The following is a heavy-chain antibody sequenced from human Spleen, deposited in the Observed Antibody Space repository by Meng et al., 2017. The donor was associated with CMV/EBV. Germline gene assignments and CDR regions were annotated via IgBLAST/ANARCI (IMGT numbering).Heavy chain of an antibody. J-gene: IGHJ6*02. CDR2: IRYDGSNK. D-gene: IGHD3-10*01. CDR1: GFTFSSYG. V-gene: IGHV3-30*02. Sequence: GGSLRLSCAASGFTFSSYGMHWVRQAPGKGLEWVAFIRYDGSNKYYADSVKGRFTISRDNSKNTLHLQMNNLRAEDTAVYYCARGLLDSSDYYYYCLDVWGQGTAVTVSS. CDR3: ARGLLDSSDYYYYCLDV.